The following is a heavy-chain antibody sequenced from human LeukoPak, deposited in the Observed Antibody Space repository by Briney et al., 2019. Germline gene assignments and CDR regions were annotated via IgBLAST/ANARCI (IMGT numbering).Heavy chain of an antibody. CDR2: INHSGST. V-gene: IGHV4-34*01. CDR1: GGSFSGYY. J-gene: IGHJ4*02. CDR3: AMVRGVIFDH. Sequence: SETLSLTCAVYGGSFSGYYWSWIRQPPGKGLEWIGEINHSGSTNYNPSLKSRVTISVDTSKNQFSLKLSSVTAADTAVYYCAMVRGVIFDHWGQGTLVTVSS. D-gene: IGHD3-10*01.